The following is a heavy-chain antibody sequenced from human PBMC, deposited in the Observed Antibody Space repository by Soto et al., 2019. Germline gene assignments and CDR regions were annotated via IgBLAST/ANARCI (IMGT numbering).Heavy chain of an antibody. CDR2: ISSSGMST. CDR3: AKEVDSPPIAPRKTWFDP. CDR1: GFTFITCA. V-gene: IGHV3-23*01. J-gene: IGHJ5*02. D-gene: IGHD6-6*01. Sequence: LRLSCAASGFTFITCAMGWVRQAPVKGLEWVSSISSSGMSTYYADSVRGRFTISRDNSKNTLYLLMNSLRAEDTAVYSCAKEVDSPPIAPRKTWFDPWGQG.